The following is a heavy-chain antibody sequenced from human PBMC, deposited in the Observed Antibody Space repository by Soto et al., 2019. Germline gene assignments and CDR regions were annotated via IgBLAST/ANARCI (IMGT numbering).Heavy chain of an antibody. CDR3: ATAISSPFSNFDY. CDR2: IKEDGSEK. V-gene: IGHV3-7*01. J-gene: IGHJ4*02. D-gene: IGHD2-2*01. Sequence: EVQLVQSGGDLVQPGGSLRLSCVASGFTFSTYWMTWVRQAPGMGLEWVAGIKEDGSEKVYVDSVKGRFSISRDNAKTSLYLQLNSLRAEDTAVYYCATAISSPFSNFDYWGQGSLVTVSS. CDR1: GFTFSTYW.